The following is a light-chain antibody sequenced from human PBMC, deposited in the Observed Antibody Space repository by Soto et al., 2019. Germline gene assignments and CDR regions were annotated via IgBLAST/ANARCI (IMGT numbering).Light chain of an antibody. V-gene: IGKV1-9*01. CDR3: QQYNNWPIT. Sequence: DIQLTQSPSFLSASVGDRVTITCRASQGISSYLAWYQQKPGKAPKLLIYAASTLQSGVPSRFSGSGSGTEFTLTISSLQPEDFAVYYCQQYNNWPITFGQGTRLEIK. J-gene: IGKJ5*01. CDR1: QGISSY. CDR2: AAS.